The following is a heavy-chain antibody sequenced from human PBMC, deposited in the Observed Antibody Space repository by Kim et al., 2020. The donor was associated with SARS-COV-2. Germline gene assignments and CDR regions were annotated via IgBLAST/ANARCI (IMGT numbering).Heavy chain of an antibody. V-gene: IGHV3-74*01. Sequence: ADSVKGRFTISRDNAQNTLFLQMNSLSVDDTAVYYCARVRGGYSFDAFDIWGQGTLVTVSS. J-gene: IGHJ3*02. D-gene: IGHD5-12*01. CDR3: ARVRGGYSFDAFDI.